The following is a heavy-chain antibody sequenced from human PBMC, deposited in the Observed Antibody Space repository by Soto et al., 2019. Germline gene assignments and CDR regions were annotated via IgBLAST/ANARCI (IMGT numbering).Heavy chain of an antibody. Sequence: HPGGSLRLSCAASGFTFSSYWMHWVRQAPGKGLVWVSRINSDGSSTSYADSVKGRFTISRDNAKNTLYLQMNSLRAEDTAVYYCARDELRFLEWPHYYYGMDVWGQGTTVTVSS. D-gene: IGHD3-3*01. CDR2: INSDGSST. CDR3: ARDELRFLEWPHYYYGMDV. V-gene: IGHV3-74*01. CDR1: GFTFSSYW. J-gene: IGHJ6*02.